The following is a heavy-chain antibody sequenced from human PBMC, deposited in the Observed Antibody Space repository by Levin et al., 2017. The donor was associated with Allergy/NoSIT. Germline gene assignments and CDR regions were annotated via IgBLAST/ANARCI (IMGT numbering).Heavy chain of an antibody. J-gene: IGHJ4*02. CDR2: IITMFGTA. CDR3: ARSTIAAVGLDY. Sequence: SVKVSCKASGGSFDSYSISWVRQAPGQGLEWMGAIITMFGTANYAQKFQDRVTITADESTSTLYMEVSSLRSEDPAVYYCARSTIAAVGLDYWGQGTLVTVSS. V-gene: IGHV1-69*13. D-gene: IGHD6-13*01. CDR1: GGSFDSYS.